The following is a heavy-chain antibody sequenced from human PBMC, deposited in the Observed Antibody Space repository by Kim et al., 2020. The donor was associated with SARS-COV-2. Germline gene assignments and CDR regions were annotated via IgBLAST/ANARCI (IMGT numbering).Heavy chain of an antibody. CDR2: T. CDR3: AREVRGLTPDY. Sequence: TNYNPSLKRRVTISVDTSKNQFSLKLSSVTAADTAVYYCAREVRGLTPDYWGQGTLVTVSS. D-gene: IGHD3-10*01. J-gene: IGHJ4*02. V-gene: IGHV4-61*02.